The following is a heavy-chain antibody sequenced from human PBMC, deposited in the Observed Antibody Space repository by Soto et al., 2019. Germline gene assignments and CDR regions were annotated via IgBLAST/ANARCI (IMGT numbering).Heavy chain of an antibody. CDR3: ARDFDVVG. J-gene: IGHJ2*01. Sequence: GGSLRLSCAASGFTFSSYWMHWVRQAPGTGLVWVSRISTDGTSTTYADSVEGRFTISRDNAKNTLYLQMNSLRVEDTAVYYCARDFDVVGWGRGTLVTVSS. V-gene: IGHV3-74*01. CDR1: GFTFSSYW. CDR2: ISTDGTST.